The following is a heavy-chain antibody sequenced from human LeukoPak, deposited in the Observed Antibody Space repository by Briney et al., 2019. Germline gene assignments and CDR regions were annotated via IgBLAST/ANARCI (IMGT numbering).Heavy chain of an antibody. Sequence: GGSLRLSCAASGFTFSTYNMNWVRQAPGKGLEWVSSITSSSSYIYYADSVKGRFTISRDNAKNSLYLQMNSPRAEDTAVYYCARDGYYGSGSADYYMDVWGKGTTVTISS. J-gene: IGHJ6*03. CDR3: ARDGYYGSGSADYYMDV. CDR1: GFTFSTYN. CDR2: ITSSSSYI. V-gene: IGHV3-21*01. D-gene: IGHD3-10*01.